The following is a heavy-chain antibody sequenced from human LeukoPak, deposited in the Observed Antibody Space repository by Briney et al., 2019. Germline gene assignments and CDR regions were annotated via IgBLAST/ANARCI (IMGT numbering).Heavy chain of an antibody. J-gene: IGHJ4*02. CDR3: AKEVGFISA. Sequence: PSETLSLTCTVSGGSISSSSYYWGWIRQPPGKGLEWIGRIYTSGTGYNPSLKSRVTMSLDTAKNQFSLKLNSVTAADTAAYYCAKEVGFISAWGQGTLVTVSS. V-gene: IGHV4-39*07. CDR1: GGSISSSSYY. CDR2: IYTSGT. D-gene: IGHD6-19*01.